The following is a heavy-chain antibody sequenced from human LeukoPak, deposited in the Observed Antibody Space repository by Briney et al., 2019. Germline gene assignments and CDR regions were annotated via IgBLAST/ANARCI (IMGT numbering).Heavy chain of an antibody. D-gene: IGHD5-18*01. CDR3: ARDAYSYGYNWFDP. V-gene: IGHV3-30-3*01. CDR2: ISYDGSNK. J-gene: IGHJ5*02. CDR1: GFTFSSYA. Sequence: TGGSLRLSCAASGFTFSSYAMHWVRQAPGKGLEWVAVISYDGSNKYYADSVKGRFTISRDNSKNTLYLQMNSLRAEDTAVYYCARDAYSYGYNWFDPWGQGTLVTVSS.